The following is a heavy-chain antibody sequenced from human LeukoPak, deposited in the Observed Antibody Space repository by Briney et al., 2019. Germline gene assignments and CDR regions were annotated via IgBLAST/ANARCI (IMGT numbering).Heavy chain of an antibody. Sequence: GGSLRLSCAASGFTFSDYYMSWVRQAPGKGLEWVSGINWNGGSTGYADSVKGRFTISRDNAKNSLYLQMNSLRAEDTALYYCARDLEYYPMDVWGKGTTVTVSS. V-gene: IGHV3-20*04. CDR3: ARDLEYYPMDV. D-gene: IGHD3-10*01. J-gene: IGHJ6*04. CDR2: INWNGGST. CDR1: GFTFSDYY.